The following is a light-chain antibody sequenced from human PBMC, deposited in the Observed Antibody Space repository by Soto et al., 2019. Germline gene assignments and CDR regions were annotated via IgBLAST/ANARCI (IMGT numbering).Light chain of an antibody. V-gene: IGLV4-69*01. CDR2: VNSDGSH. CDR3: QTWGTGIRV. CDR1: SGHSSYA. Sequence: QSVLTQSPSASASLGASVKLTCTLSSGHSSYAIAWHQQQPEKGPRYLMKVNSDGSHSKGDGIPDRFSGSSSGPERYLTISSLQSEDEADYYCQTWGTGIRVFGGGTKLTVL. J-gene: IGLJ2*01.